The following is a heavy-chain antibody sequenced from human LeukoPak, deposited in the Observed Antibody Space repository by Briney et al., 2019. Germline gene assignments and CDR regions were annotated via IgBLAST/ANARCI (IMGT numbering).Heavy chain of an antibody. J-gene: IGHJ6*02. D-gene: IGHD2-2*01. CDR3: AREDIVVVPAAIVYYYGMDV. Sequence: ASVKVSCKASGYTFTSYDINWVRQATGQGLEWMGWMNPNSGNTGYAQKFQGRVTMTRNTSISTAYMELSSLRSEDTAVYYCAREDIVVVPAAIVYYYGMDVWGQGTTVTVSS. V-gene: IGHV1-8*01. CDR1: GYTFTSYD. CDR2: MNPNSGNT.